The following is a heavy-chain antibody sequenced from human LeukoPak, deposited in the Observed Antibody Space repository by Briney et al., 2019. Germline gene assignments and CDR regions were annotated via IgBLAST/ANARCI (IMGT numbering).Heavy chain of an antibody. CDR1: GYTFTGYY. Sequence: ASVKVSCKASGYTFTGYYMHWVRQAPGQGLEWMGWINPNSGGTNYAQKFQGRVTMTRDTSISTAYMELSRLRSDDTAVYYCARVTIADTAMVLYYFDYWGQGTLVTVSS. CDR2: INPNSGGT. J-gene: IGHJ4*02. D-gene: IGHD5-18*01. CDR3: ARVTIADTAMVLYYFDY. V-gene: IGHV1-2*02.